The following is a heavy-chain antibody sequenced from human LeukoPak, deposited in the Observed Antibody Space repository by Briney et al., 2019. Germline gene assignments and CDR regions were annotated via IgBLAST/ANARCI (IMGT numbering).Heavy chain of an antibody. Sequence: GGSLRLSCAASGFTFSSYAMSWVRQAPGKGLEWVSAISGSGGSTYYADSVKGRFTISRDNSKNTLYLQMNSLRAEDTAVYYCAKDPDDFWSGYSDYWGQGTLVTVSS. J-gene: IGHJ4*02. CDR2: ISGSGGST. CDR1: GFTFSSYA. CDR3: AKDPDDFWSGYSDY. V-gene: IGHV3-23*01. D-gene: IGHD3-3*01.